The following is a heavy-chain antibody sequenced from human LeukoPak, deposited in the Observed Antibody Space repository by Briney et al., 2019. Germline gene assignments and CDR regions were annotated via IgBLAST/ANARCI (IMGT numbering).Heavy chain of an antibody. CDR3: AKDRGYCSSTSCYGETT. Sequence: PGGSLRLSCAASGFTFSSYAMSWVRQARGKGLEWVSAISGSGGSTYYADSVKGRFTISRDNSKNTLYLQMNSLRAEDTAVYYCAKDRGYCSSTSCYGETTWGQGTLVTVSS. CDR1: GFTFSSYA. D-gene: IGHD2-2*01. V-gene: IGHV3-23*01. J-gene: IGHJ4*02. CDR2: ISGSGGST.